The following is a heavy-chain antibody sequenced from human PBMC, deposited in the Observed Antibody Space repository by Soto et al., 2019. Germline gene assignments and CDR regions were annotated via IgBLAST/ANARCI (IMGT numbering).Heavy chain of an antibody. Sequence: PSETLSLTCTVSGGSFSSGDYYWSWVRQPPGKGLEWIGYIYYTGSTFNNPSLKSRVSISIDTSKTQSSLKLSSVTAADTAVYYCARIHFGDEPSYYYYGMDVWGQGTTVTASS. D-gene: IGHD4-17*01. V-gene: IGHV4-30-4*01. CDR2: IYYTGST. J-gene: IGHJ6*02. CDR3: ARIHFGDEPSYYYYGMDV. CDR1: GGSFSSGDYY.